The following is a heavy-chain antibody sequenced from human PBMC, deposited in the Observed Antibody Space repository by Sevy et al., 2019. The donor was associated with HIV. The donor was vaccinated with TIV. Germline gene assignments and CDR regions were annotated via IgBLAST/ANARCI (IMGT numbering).Heavy chain of an antibody. CDR3: ARDHCTDGACFKSGYFDY. CDR1: GFTFGNHA. J-gene: IGHJ4*01. CDR2: ISFDGRNE. Sequence: GGSLRLSCAASGFTFGNHAIHWVRQAPGKGLEWVAIISFDGRNERYADSVKGRFTISRDNSKNTVYLEMTRLRSEDGAVYYCARDHCTDGACFKSGYFDYLGQGTLVTVFS. D-gene: IGHD2-8*01. V-gene: IGHV3-30*04.